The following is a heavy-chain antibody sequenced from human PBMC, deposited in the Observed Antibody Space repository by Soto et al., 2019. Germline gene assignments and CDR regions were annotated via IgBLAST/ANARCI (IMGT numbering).Heavy chain of an antibody. CDR1: GFTCGDYD. V-gene: IGHV3-11*05. CDR2: ITPESSFT. CDR3: ARVGLDVVVTAHFDY. D-gene: IGHD2-21*02. J-gene: IGHJ4*02. Sequence: GGSLRLSCAAAGFTCGDYDMSWIRQAPGKGLQWVSYITPESSFTKYADSVKGRFTISRDDAKNSVFLLMNNLRADDAAVYFCARVGLDVVVTAHFDYWGQGTPVTVSS.